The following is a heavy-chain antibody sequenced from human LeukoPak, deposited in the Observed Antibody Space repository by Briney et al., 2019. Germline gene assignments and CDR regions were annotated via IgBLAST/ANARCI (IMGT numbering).Heavy chain of an antibody. CDR1: GFTFSSYG. D-gene: IGHD1-1*01. CDR2: IRYSGSNK. CDR3: AGDVQLEGGDAFDI. V-gene: IGHV3-30*02. J-gene: IGHJ3*02. Sequence: GGSLRLSCAAAGFTFSSYGMRWVRQAPGRVLEWVAFIRYSGSNKYYGESVKGRFTISRDNSKNTLYLQMNSLRAEDTAVYYCAGDVQLEGGDAFDIWGQGTMVTVSS.